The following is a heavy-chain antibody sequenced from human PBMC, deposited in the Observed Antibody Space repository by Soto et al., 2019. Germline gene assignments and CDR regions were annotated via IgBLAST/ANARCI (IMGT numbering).Heavy chain of an antibody. D-gene: IGHD5-18*01. CDR1: GFTFSSYG. J-gene: IGHJ4*02. CDR2: IWYDGSNK. V-gene: IGHV3-33*01. CDR3: AREGGYRDFDY. Sequence: GGSLRLSCAASGFTFSSYGMNWVRQAPGKGLEWVAVIWYDGSNKYYADSVKGRFTISRDNSKNTLYLQMNSLRAEDTAVYYCAREGGYRDFDYWGQGTLVTVSS.